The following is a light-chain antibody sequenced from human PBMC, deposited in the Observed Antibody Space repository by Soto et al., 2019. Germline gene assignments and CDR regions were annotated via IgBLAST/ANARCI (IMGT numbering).Light chain of an antibody. CDR1: QSVSSY. CDR3: QQRSNWRLT. V-gene: IGKV3-11*01. CDR2: DAS. J-gene: IGKJ4*01. Sequence: EIVLTQSPATLSLSPGERATLSCRASQSVSSYLAWYQQKPGQAPRLLIYDASNRATGIPARFSGSGSGTDFTLTISSLAPEDFAVYYCQQRSNWRLTFGGGTKVDIK.